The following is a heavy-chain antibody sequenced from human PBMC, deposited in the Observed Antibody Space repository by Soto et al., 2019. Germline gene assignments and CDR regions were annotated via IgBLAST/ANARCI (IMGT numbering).Heavy chain of an antibody. Sequence: GESLKISCKGSGYSFTSYWISWVRQMPGKGLEWMGRIDPSDSYTNYSPSFQGHVTISADKSISTAYLQWSSLEASDTAMYYCARFPTRAYYYYGMDVWGQGTTVTVSS. J-gene: IGHJ6*02. CDR2: IDPSDSYT. V-gene: IGHV5-10-1*01. CDR1: GYSFTSYW. D-gene: IGHD1-1*01. CDR3: ARFPTRAYYYYGMDV.